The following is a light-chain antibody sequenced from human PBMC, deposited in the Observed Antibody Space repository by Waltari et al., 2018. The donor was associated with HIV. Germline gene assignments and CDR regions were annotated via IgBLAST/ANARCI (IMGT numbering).Light chain of an antibody. CDR1: SSDVGAYNY. V-gene: IGLV2-11*01. CDR3: CSYAGIWGV. J-gene: IGLJ1*01. Sequence: QSALTQPRSVSGSPGQSVTISCTGTSSDVGAYNYVSWYQHHPGKAPKLMIYDVNKRPSGVPDRFSGSKSGNTASLNISGLQAEDESDYYCCSYAGIWGVFGTGTKVTVL. CDR2: DVN.